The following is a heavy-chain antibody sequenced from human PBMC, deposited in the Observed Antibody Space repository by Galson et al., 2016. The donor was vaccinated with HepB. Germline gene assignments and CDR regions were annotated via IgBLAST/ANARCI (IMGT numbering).Heavy chain of an antibody. V-gene: IGHV3-23*01. Sequence: SLRLSCAASGFIFRNYVMSWVRQAPGKGLEWASGISRGGDSTYYADSVKGRFTISRDNSKNTLYLQMNSLRAEDTAVYYCAKDREDHGDYAFDYWGQGTLVTVSS. D-gene: IGHD4-17*01. CDR3: AKDREDHGDYAFDY. CDR2: ISRGGDST. J-gene: IGHJ4*02. CDR1: GFIFRNYV.